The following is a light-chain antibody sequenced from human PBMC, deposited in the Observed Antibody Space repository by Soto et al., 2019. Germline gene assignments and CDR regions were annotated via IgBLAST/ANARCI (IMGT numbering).Light chain of an antibody. CDR2: AAS. CDR3: QQLHSYPRT. V-gene: IGKV1-9*01. Sequence: IQLTQSPSSLSASVGDRVTITCRASQGISSFLAWYQQKPGKAPKLLIYAASTLQSGVPSSFSGSGSGTDFTRTISSLHPEDFATYYCQQLHSYPRTFGPGTKVDI. CDR1: QGISSF. J-gene: IGKJ3*01.